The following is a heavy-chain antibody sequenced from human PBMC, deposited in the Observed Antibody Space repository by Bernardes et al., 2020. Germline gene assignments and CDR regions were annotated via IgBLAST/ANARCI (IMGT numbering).Heavy chain of an antibody. J-gene: IGHJ6*02. CDR2: IWYDGSNK. Sequence: GSLRLSCAASGFTFSSYGMHWVRQAPGKGLEWVAVIWYDGSNKYYADSVKGRFTISRDNSKNTLYLQMNSLRAEDTAVYYCARGLLRSEGGYGMDVWGQGTTVTVSS. V-gene: IGHV3-33*01. CDR3: ARGLLRSEGGYGMDV. D-gene: IGHD4-17*01. CDR1: GFTFSSYG.